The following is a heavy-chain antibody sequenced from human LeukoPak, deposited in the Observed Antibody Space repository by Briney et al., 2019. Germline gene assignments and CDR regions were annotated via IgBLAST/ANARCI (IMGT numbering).Heavy chain of an antibody. CDR1: GGSISSYY. J-gene: IGHJ6*02. Sequence: SETLSLTCTVSGGSISSYYWSLIRQPPWKGLEWIGYIYYSGSTNYNPSLKSRVTISVDTSKNQFSLKLSSVTAADTAVYYCARLPYYYDSSGYRADYYYYGMDVWGQGTTVTVSS. V-gene: IGHV4-59*08. CDR3: ARLPYYYDSSGYRADYYYYGMDV. D-gene: IGHD3-22*01. CDR2: IYYSGST.